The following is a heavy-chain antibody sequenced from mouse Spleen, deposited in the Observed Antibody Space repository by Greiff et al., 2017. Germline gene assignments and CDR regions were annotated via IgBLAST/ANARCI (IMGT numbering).Heavy chain of an antibody. CDR3: ARRYGNFAMDY. CDR1: GFTFSSYA. J-gene: IGHJ4*01. V-gene: IGHV5-9*04. Sequence: EVKLVESGGGLVKLGGSLKLSCAASGFTFSSYAMSWVRQTPEKRLEWVATISSGGGNTYYPDSVKGRFTISRDNAKNTLYLQMSSLKSEDTAMYYCARRYGNFAMDYWGQGTSVTVSS. CDR2: ISSGGGNT. D-gene: IGHD2-10*02.